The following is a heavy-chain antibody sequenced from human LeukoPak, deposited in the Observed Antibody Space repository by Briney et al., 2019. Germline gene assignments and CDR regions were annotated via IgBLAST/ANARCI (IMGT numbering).Heavy chain of an antibody. CDR3: ARERYGSLDY. Sequence: ASVKVFCKASGYTFTSYAMNWVRQAPGQGLEWVGYINAGTGYTKYSEMFQGRVTIARDTSVSTAYMELSSLRFEDTAVYYCARERYGSLDYWGQGALVTVSS. CDR2: INAGTGYT. D-gene: IGHD2-15*01. J-gene: IGHJ4*02. CDR1: GYTFTSYA. V-gene: IGHV1-3*01.